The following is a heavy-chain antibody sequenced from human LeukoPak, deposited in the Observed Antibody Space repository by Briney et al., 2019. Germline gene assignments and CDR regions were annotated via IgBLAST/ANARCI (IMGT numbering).Heavy chain of an antibody. V-gene: IGHV5-51*01. CDR1: GYSFTSYW. CDR2: IYPGDSDT. D-gene: IGHD3-9*01. Sequence: GESLKISCKGSGYSFTSYWIGWVRQMPGKGLEWMGIIYPGDSDTRYSPSFQGQVTISADKSISTAYLQWSSLKASDTAMYYCARKYRRGYDILIGPYYYFDYWGQGTLVTVSS. J-gene: IGHJ4*02. CDR3: ARKYRRGYDILIGPYYYFDY.